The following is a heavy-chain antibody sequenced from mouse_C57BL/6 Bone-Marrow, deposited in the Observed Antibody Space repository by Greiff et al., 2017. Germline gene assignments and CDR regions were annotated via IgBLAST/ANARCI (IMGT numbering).Heavy chain of an antibody. CDR1: GYTFTDYE. CDR3: TRFITTVVATRYFDY. D-gene: IGHD1-1*01. Sequence: QVQLKQSGAELVRPGASVTLSCKASGYTFTDYEMHWVKQTPVHGLEWIGAIDPETGGTAYNQKFKGKAILTADKSSSTAYMELRSLTSEDSAVYYCTRFITTVVATRYFDYWGQGTTLTVSS. J-gene: IGHJ2*01. CDR2: IDPETGGT. V-gene: IGHV1-15*01.